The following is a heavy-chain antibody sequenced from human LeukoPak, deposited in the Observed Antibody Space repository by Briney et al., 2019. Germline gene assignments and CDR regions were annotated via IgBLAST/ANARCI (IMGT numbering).Heavy chain of an antibody. J-gene: IGHJ4*02. V-gene: IGHV1-2*02. CDR3: ARQSLRNFDY. CDR1: GYTFTGYY. Sequence: ASVKVSCKASGYTFTGYYLHWVRQAPGQGLQWMGWINPNSGGTKYVQKFQGRVTMTRDTSISTAYMELSRLRSDDTTVYYCARQSLRNFDYWGQGTLVTVSS. CDR2: INPNSGGT. D-gene: IGHD5/OR15-5a*01.